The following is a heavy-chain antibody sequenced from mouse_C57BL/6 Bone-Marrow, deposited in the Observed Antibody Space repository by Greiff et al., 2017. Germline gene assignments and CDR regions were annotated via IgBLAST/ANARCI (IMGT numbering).Heavy chain of an antibody. V-gene: IGHV1-55*01. D-gene: IGHD1-1*01. CDR2: IYPGSGST. J-gene: IGHJ1*03. CDR1: GYTFTSYW. CDR3: ARRGFGFGSTWYFDV. Sequence: QVQLQQPGAELVKPGASVKMSCKASGYTFTSYWITWVKQRPGQGLEWIGDIYPGSGSTTYNEKFKCKDTLTVDTSSSTAYMQLSSLTSADSAVFYWARRGFGFGSTWYFDVWGTGTTVTVSS.